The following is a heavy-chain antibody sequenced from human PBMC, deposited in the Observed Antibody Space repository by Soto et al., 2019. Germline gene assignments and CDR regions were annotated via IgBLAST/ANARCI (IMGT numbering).Heavy chain of an antibody. V-gene: IGHV4-31*03. CDR2: IYYSGST. CDR1: GGSISSGGYY. J-gene: IGHJ6*02. CDR3: ARALLWFGELGPIGYGMDV. Sequence: SETLSLTCTVSGGSISSGGYYWSWIRQHPGKGLEWIGYIYYSGSTYYNSSLKSRVTISVDTSKNQFSLKLSSVTAADTAVYYCARALLWFGELGPIGYGMDVWGQGTTVTVSS. D-gene: IGHD3-10*01.